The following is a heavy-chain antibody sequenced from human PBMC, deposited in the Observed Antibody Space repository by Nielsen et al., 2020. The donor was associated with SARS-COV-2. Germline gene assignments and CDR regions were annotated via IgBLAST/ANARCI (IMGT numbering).Heavy chain of an antibody. D-gene: IGHD1-1*01. CDR2: INWNGRST. CDR3: ARIGVAGTIYYFDY. CDR1: GFIFDDYA. V-gene: IGHV3-20*04. J-gene: IGHJ4*02. Sequence: GKSLKISCATSGFIFDDYAMSWVRQAPGKGLEWVSGINWNGRSTGYADSLEGRFSISRDNAKNSLYLQMNSLRAEDTALYYCARIGVAGTIYYFDYWGQGTLVIVSS.